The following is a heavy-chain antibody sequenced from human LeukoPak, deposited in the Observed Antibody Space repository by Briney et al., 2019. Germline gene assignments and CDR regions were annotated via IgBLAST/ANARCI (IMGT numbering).Heavy chain of an antibody. D-gene: IGHD2-8*02. V-gene: IGHV4-34*01. Sequence: SETLSLTCAVYGGSFSGYYCSWIRQPPGKGLEWIGEINHSGSTNYNPSLKSRVTISVDTSKNQFSLKLSSVTAADTAVYYCARGGWFTGRDWGQGKMVTVSS. CDR2: INHSGST. CDR1: GGSFSGYY. J-gene: IGHJ3*01. CDR3: ARGGWFTGRD.